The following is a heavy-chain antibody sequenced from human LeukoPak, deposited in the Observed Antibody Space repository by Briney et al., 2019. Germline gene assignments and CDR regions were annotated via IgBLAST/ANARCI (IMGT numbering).Heavy chain of an antibody. Sequence: GGSLRLSCAASGLTFSIHWMNWVRQAPGKGLECVANINQDGSDKYYVDSVKGRFTISRDNAKNTLYLQMNSLRVEDTAVYYCARALSNTVRGVGDYWGQGTLVTVSS. V-gene: IGHV3-7*01. CDR2: INQDGSDK. D-gene: IGHD3-10*01. CDR3: ARALSNTVRGVGDY. J-gene: IGHJ4*02. CDR1: GLTFSIHW.